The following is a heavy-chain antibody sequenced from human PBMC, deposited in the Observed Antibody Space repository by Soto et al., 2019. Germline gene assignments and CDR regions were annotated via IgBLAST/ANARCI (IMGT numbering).Heavy chain of an antibody. J-gene: IGHJ3*02. D-gene: IGHD5-18*01. CDR1: GFTFSNYA. CDR2: ISGSGGST. V-gene: IGHV3-23*01. CDR3: ARHDVDTAMANAFDI. Sequence: GGSLRLSCAASGFTFSNYAISWVRQAPGKGLEWVSAISGSGGSTYYADSVKGRFPISSDNSKNTLYLQMNSLRAAATAVYYCARHDVDTAMANAFDIWGQGTMVTVSS.